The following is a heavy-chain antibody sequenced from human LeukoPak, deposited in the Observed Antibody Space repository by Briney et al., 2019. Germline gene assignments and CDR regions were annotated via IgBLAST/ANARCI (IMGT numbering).Heavy chain of an antibody. CDR2: ISGSNGKT. V-gene: IGHV3-48*01. Sequence: PGGSLRLSCAASGFTFSNYNMNWVRQAPGKGLEWLSYISGSNGKTYYADSVKGRFTVSRDNARNSLFLQINSLRVEDTGVYYCAQDDHDNRDYYVGWGQGTLVTVSS. CDR1: GFTFSNYN. J-gene: IGHJ4*02. D-gene: IGHD3-22*01. CDR3: AQDDHDNRDYYVG.